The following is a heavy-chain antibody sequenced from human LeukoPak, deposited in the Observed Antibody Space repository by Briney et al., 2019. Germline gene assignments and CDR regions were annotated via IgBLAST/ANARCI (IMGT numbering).Heavy chain of an antibody. Sequence: PGGSLRLSCAASGFTFSSYAMHWVRQAPGKGLEWVAVISYDGSNKYYADSVKGRFTISRDNSKNTLYLQMNSLRAEDTAVYYCARDRIPTTPYCSSTSCYNNWFDPWGREPWSPSPQ. CDR3: ARDRIPTTPYCSSTSCYNNWFDP. CDR2: ISYDGSNK. J-gene: IGHJ5*02. V-gene: IGHV3-30*01. D-gene: IGHD2-2*01. CDR1: GFTFSSYA.